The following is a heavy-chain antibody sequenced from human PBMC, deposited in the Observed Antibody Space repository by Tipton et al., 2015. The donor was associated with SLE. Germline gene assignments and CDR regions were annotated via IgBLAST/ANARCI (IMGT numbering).Heavy chain of an antibody. J-gene: IGHJ4*02. CDR2: INHDGSET. D-gene: IGHD6-13*01. CDR3: ARGSQQLVH. V-gene: IGHV3-7*01. Sequence: SLRLSCTASGFTFGDYAMSWFRQAPGKGLEWVANINHDGSETYYVDSVKGRFTISRDNAKNSLSLQMNSLRAEDTAVYYCARGSQQLVHWGQGTLVTVSS. CDR1: GFTFGDYA.